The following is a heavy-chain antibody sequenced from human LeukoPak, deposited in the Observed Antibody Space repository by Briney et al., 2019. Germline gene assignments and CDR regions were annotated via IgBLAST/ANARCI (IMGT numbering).Heavy chain of an antibody. V-gene: IGHV3-23*01. Sequence: GGSLTLSCAASGFSFSLYAMNWVRQAPGKGLEWVSTIIETGASPYYADSVRGRFTVSRDSSKNMFYLQMNSLRAEDTAIYYCARSGAGSAGLDYWGQGTLVTVSS. CDR1: GFSFSLYA. CDR3: ARSGAGSAGLDY. CDR2: IIETGASP. J-gene: IGHJ4*02. D-gene: IGHD6-19*01.